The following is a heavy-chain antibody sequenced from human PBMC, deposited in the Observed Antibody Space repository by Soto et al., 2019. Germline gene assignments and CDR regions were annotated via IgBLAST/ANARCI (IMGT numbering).Heavy chain of an antibody. Sequence: QLQLQESGPGLVKPSETLSLTCTVSGGSISSSSYYWGWIRQPPGKGLEWIGTIYYSGSTYYNPSLKSRVTISVDRSKNQFSLKLSSVTAADTAVYYCAREGRTVEAATQPVDYWGQGTLVTVSS. J-gene: IGHJ4*02. CDR2: IYYSGST. CDR1: GGSISSSSYY. V-gene: IGHV4-39*01. CDR3: AREGRTVEAATQPVDY. D-gene: IGHD2-15*01.